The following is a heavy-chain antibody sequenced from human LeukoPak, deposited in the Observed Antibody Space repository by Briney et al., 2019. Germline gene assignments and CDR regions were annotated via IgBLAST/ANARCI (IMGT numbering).Heavy chain of an antibody. CDR1: GFTFSSYA. Sequence: GRSLRLSCAASGFTFSSYAMHWVRQAPGKGLEWVALISYDGSGQYYTESVKGRFTISRDNSKNTLYLQVNSLRVEDTAVYYCARGPYSSNWYVDYWGQGTLVTVAS. CDR2: ISYDGSGQ. J-gene: IGHJ4*02. D-gene: IGHD6-13*01. V-gene: IGHV3-30-3*01. CDR3: ARGPYSSNWYVDY.